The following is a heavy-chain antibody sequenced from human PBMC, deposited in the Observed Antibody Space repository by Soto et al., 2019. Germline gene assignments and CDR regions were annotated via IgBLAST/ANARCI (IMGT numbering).Heavy chain of an antibody. CDR1: GFTFDDYT. Sequence: GSLRLSCAASGFTFDDYTMHWVRQAPGKGLEWVSLISWDGGSTYYADSVKGRFTISRDNSKNSLYLQMNSLRTEDTALYYCAKDGAYGSGSYPPDYWGQGTLVTVSS. J-gene: IGHJ4*02. CDR3: AKDGAYGSGSYPPDY. D-gene: IGHD3-10*01. CDR2: ISWDGGST. V-gene: IGHV3-43*01.